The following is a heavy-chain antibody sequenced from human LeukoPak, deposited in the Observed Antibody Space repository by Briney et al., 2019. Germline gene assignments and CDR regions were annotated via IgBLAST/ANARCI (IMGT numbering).Heavy chain of an antibody. CDR1: GFAFSSYW. CDR2: INSDGSST. D-gene: IGHD5-12*01. Sequence: GGSLRLSCAASGFAFSSYWMHWVRQAPGKGLVWVSRINSDGSSTSYADSVKGRFTISRDNAKNTLYLQMNSLRAEDTAVYYCARGDSGYDPLDYWGQGTLVTVSS. CDR3: ARGDSGYDPLDY. V-gene: IGHV3-74*01. J-gene: IGHJ4*02.